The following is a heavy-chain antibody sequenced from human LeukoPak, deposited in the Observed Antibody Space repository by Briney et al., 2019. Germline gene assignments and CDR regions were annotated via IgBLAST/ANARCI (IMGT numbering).Heavy chain of an antibody. D-gene: IGHD3-9*01. CDR3: AKCARVDWLPFDY. J-gene: IGHJ4*02. CDR2: IYSGGST. V-gene: IGHV3-66*01. Sequence: GGSLRLSCAASGFTVSSNYMSWVRQAPGKGLEWVSVIYSGGSTYYADSVKGRFTISRDNSKNTLSLQMNSLRGEDTAVYYCAKCARVDWLPFDYWGQGTLVTVSS. CDR1: GFTVSSNY.